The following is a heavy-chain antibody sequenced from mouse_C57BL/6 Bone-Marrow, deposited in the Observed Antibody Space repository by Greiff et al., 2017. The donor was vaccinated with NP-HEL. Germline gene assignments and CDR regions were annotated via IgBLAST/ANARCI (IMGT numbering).Heavy chain of an antibody. CDR2: ISYDGSN. V-gene: IGHV3-6*01. Sequence: EESGPGLVKPSQSLSLTCSVTGYSITSGYYWNWIRQFPGNKQEWMGYISYDGSNNYNPSLKNRISITRDTSKNQFFLKLNSVTTEDTATYYCAREWDYFDYWGQGTTLTVSS. J-gene: IGHJ2*01. CDR3: AREWDYFDY. CDR1: GYSITSGYY.